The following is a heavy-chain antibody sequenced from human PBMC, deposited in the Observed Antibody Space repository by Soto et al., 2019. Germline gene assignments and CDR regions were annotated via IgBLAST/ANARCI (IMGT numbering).Heavy chain of an antibody. J-gene: IGHJ6*02. CDR3: AKDRTVVAANYGMDV. CDR1: GFTFSNYG. Sequence: QVQLVESGGGVVQPGRSLRLSCAVSGFTFSNYGMHWVRQAPGKGLEWVAVISYEGSNKHYADSVKGRFNISRDNSKNQLFLQMNSLRAVDTSVYYCAKDRTVVAANYGMDVWGQGTTVTV. CDR2: ISYEGSNK. D-gene: IGHD2-15*01. V-gene: IGHV3-30*18.